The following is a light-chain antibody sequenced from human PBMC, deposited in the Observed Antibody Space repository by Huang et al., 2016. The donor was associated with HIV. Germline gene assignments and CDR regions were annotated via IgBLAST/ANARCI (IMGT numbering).Light chain of an antibody. CDR3: QQYDTLPYT. Sequence: EIVLTQSPVTLSLSPGEGASLSCRARQGVHNSYLAWYQQKPGQAPKLLIFGASNRPTGVPHRFRGSESGTDFTLTISGLDPEDVAVYYCQQYDTLPYTFGQGTKLEIK. J-gene: IGKJ2*01. CDR2: GAS. CDR1: QGVHNSY. V-gene: IGKV3-20*01.